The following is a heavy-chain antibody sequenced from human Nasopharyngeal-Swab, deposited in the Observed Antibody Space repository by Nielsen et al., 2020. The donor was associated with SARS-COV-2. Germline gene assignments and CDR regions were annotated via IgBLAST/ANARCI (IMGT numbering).Heavy chain of an antibody. CDR1: GGSFNGFY. J-gene: IGHJ6*02. D-gene: IGHD5-24*01. Sequence: SETLSLTCSVSGGSFNGFYWNWIRQPPGKGLEWIAEINHNERTNYNPSLKSRVTMSVDTSTNPVSLKLNSLPATDTAVYYCARAGRVGDAYTGLDVWGQGTTVTVSS. CDR3: ARAGRVGDAYTGLDV. V-gene: IGHV4-34*01. CDR2: INHNERT.